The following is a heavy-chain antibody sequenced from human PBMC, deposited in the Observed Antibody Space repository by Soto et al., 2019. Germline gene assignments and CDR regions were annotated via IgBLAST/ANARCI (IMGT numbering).Heavy chain of an antibody. CDR2: ISYDGSNK. CDR3: ARDSSQSN. J-gene: IGHJ4*02. V-gene: IGHV3-30-3*01. CDR1: GFTFSGYA. Sequence: GVPLRLSCAAAGFTFSGYAMRWVSQAPGKGLEWVAVISYDGSNKYYADSVKGRFTISRDNSKNTLYLQMNSLRAEDTAVYYCARDSSQSNWGKGTLVTVSS.